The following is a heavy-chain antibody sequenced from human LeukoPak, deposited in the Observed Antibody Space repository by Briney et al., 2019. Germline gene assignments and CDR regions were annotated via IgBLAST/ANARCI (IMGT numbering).Heavy chain of an antibody. CDR2: INWNGGST. D-gene: IGHD1-26*01. CDR1: GFTFDDYG. V-gene: IGHV3-20*04. J-gene: IGHJ4*02. CDR3: ARDPDGSYAYYFDY. Sequence: HGGSLRLSCAASGFTFDDYGMSWVRQAPGKGLEWVSGINWNGGSTGYADSVKGRFTISRDNAKNSLYLQMSSLRAEDTALYYCARDPDGSYAYYFDYWGQGTLVTVSS.